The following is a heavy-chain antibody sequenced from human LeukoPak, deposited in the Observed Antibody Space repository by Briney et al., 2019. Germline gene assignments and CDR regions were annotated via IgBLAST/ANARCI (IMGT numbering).Heavy chain of an antibody. D-gene: IGHD3-10*01. J-gene: IGHJ6*03. Sequence: PSETLSLTCAVCGGSFSGYYWSWIRQPPGKGLEWIGEINHSGSTNYNPSLKSRVTISVDTSKNQFSRKLSSVTAADTAVYYCARGPAVRGVKSYYMDVWGKGTTVTVSS. CDR2: INHSGST. CDR1: GGSFSGYY. CDR3: ARGPAVRGVKSYYMDV. V-gene: IGHV4-34*01.